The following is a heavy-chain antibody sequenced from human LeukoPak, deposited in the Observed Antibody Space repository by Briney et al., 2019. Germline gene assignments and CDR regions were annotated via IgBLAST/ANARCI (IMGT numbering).Heavy chain of an antibody. J-gene: IGHJ4*02. Sequence: GGSLRLSCAASGFTFSSYAMSWVRQAPGRGLEWVSANSGSGGSTYYADSVKGRFTISRDNSKNTLYLQMNSLRGDDTAVYYCAKDVGKWESLHFFDYWGQGTLVTVSS. V-gene: IGHV3-23*01. CDR2: NSGSGGST. CDR3: AKDVGKWESLHFFDY. CDR1: GFTFSSYA. D-gene: IGHD1-26*01.